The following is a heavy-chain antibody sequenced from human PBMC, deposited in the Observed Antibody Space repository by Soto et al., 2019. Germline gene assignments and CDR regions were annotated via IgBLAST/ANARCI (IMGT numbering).Heavy chain of an antibody. CDR1: GFTLSSQA. Sequence: LSCAASGFTLSSQAMSWVRQAPGKGLEWVSAISCSGGSTYYADSVKGRFTISRDNSKNTLYLQMNSLRAEDTAVYYCAKGRVTPERYYDFWSGYYSSHGMDVWGQGTTVTVYS. V-gene: IGHV3-23*01. CDR2: ISCSGGST. CDR3: AKGRVTPERYYDFWSGYYSSHGMDV. J-gene: IGHJ6*02. D-gene: IGHD3-3*01.